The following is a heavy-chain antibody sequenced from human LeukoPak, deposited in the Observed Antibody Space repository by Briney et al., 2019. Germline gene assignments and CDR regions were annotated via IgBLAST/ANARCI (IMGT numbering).Heavy chain of an antibody. D-gene: IGHD3-22*01. CDR3: ARLAQDSSGMTNWFDP. V-gene: IGHV5-51*01. Sequence: GESLKISCKGSGYSFTSYWIGWVRQMPGKGLEWMGIIYPGDSDTRYSPSFQGQVTISAVKSISTAYLQWSSLKASDTAMYYCARLAQDSSGMTNWFDPWGQGTLVTVSS. J-gene: IGHJ5*02. CDR2: IYPGDSDT. CDR1: GYSFTSYW.